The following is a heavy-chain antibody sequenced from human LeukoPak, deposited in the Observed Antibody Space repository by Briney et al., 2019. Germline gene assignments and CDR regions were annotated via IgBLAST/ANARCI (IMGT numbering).Heavy chain of an antibody. Sequence: SQTLSLTCAVSGDSVSSNSVAWNWIRQTPSRGLEWLGRTYYRSKWYTEYAESVRSRITINTDTSKNQFSLQLNSVSPEDTAVYYCAREREHSFDYWGQGTLVTVSS. V-gene: IGHV6-1*01. CDR3: AREREHSFDY. CDR2: TYYRSKWYT. CDR1: GDSVSSNSVA. J-gene: IGHJ4*02. D-gene: IGHD1/OR15-1a*01.